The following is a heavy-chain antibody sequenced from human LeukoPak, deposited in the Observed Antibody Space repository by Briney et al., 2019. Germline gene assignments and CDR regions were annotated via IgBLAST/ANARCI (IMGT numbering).Heavy chain of an antibody. CDR2: ISYDGSNK. V-gene: IGHV3-30*18. D-gene: IGHD3-9*01. CDR1: GFTFSSYG. Sequence: GRSLRLSCAASGFTFSSYGMHWVRQAPGKGLEWVAVISYDGSNKYYADSVKGRLTISRDNSKNTLYLQMNSLRAEDTAVYYCAKGPGGLYIDWSYFDYWGQGTLVTVSS. CDR3: AKGPGGLYIDWSYFDY. J-gene: IGHJ4*02.